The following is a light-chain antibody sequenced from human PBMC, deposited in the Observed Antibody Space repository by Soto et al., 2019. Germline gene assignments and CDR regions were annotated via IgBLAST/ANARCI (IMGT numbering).Light chain of an antibody. Sequence: QSALTQPASVSGSPGQSITISCTGTSSDVGGYNYVSWYQHHPGKAPKLMIYDVSYRPSGVSNRFSGSKSGSTASLIISGLQAKDEADYYCSSYTSTSTVVFGGGTKLTVL. V-gene: IGLV2-14*01. CDR1: SSDVGGYNY. CDR3: SSYTSTSTVV. CDR2: DVS. J-gene: IGLJ2*01.